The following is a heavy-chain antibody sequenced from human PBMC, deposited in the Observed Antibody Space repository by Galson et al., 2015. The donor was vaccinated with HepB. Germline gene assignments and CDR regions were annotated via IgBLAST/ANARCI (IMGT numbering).Heavy chain of an antibody. D-gene: IGHD3-3*01. CDR2: TNTNTGKP. CDR3: ARSPLRFLDWLPYYDYYYMDV. Sequence: SVKVSCKASGYTFTDYVVNWVRQAPGQGLEWMGWTNTNTGKPTYAPGFAGRFVFSLDTSVTTAYLQISSLETDDTAVYYCARSPLRFLDWLPYYDYYYMDVWGEGTTVTVPS. V-gene: IGHV7-4-1*02. J-gene: IGHJ6*03. CDR1: GYTFTDYV.